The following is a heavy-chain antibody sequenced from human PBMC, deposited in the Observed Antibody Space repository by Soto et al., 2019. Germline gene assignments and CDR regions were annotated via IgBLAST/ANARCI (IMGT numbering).Heavy chain of an antibody. V-gene: IGHV3-30-3*01. D-gene: IGHD3-3*01. Sequence: GGSLRLSCAASGFTFSSYAMHWVRQAPGKGLEWVAVISYDGSNKYYADSVKGRFTISRDNSKNTLYLQMNSLRAEDTAVYYCARDEDFWSGYGPIDYWGQGTLVTVSS. CDR3: ARDEDFWSGYGPIDY. J-gene: IGHJ4*02. CDR2: ISYDGSNK. CDR1: GFTFSSYA.